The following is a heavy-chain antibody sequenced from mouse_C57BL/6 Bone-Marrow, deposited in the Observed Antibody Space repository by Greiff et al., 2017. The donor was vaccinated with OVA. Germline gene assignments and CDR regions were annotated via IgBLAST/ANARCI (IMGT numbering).Heavy chain of an antibody. CDR2: IHPNSGST. Sequence: QVQLKQPGAELVKPGASVKLSCKASGYTFTSYWMHWVKQRPGQGLEWIGMIHPNSGSTNYNEKFKSKATLTVDKSSSTAYMQLSSLTSEDSAVYYWASLYGSSPDCWGQGATLTISS. J-gene: IGHJ2*01. V-gene: IGHV1-64*01. D-gene: IGHD1-1*01. CDR3: ASLYGSSPDC. CDR1: GYTFTSYW.